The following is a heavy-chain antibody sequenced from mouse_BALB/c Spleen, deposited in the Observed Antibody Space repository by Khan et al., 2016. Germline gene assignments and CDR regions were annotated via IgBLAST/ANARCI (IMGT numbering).Heavy chain of an antibody. CDR2: IDPANGNT. J-gene: IGHJ3*01. V-gene: IGHV14-3*02. CDR3: ARVFDDDGFAY. D-gene: IGHD2-3*01. Sequence: VQLQQSGAELVKPGASVKLSCTASGFNIKDTYMHWVKQRPEQGLEWIGKIDPANGNTKYDPKFQGKATRKADTSSNPAYLQLSSLTSEDTSVYYGARVFDDDGFAYWGLVTLVTVSA. CDR1: GFNIKDTY.